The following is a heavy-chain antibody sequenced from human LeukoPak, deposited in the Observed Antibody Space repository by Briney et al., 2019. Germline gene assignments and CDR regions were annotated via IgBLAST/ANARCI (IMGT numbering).Heavy chain of an antibody. CDR2: IYTSGST. V-gene: IGHV4-4*07. CDR3: ARDSSDYGDYLNWFDP. J-gene: IGHJ5*02. Sequence: SETLSLTCTVSGGSISSYYWSWIRQPAGKGLEWIGRIYTSGSTNYNPSLKSRVTMSVDTSKNQFPLKLSSVTAADTAVYYCARDSSDYGDYLNWFDPWGQGTLVTVSS. D-gene: IGHD4-17*01. CDR1: GGSISSYY.